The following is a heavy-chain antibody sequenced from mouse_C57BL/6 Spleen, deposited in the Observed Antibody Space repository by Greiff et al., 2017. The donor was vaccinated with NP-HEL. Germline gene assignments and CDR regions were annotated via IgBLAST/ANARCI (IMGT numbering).Heavy chain of an antibody. D-gene: IGHD3-3*01. V-gene: IGHV1-26*01. CDR1: GYTFTDSY. CDR2: INPNNGVT. Sequence: EVQLQQSGPELVKPGASVKISCKASGYTFTDSYMNWVKQSHGKSLEWIGYINPNNGVTSYNQKFKGKATLTVDKSSSTDYMGIRSLTSEDSAVYYGARAGAGWYFDYWGQGTTLAVSS. CDR3: ARAGAGWYFDY. J-gene: IGHJ2*01.